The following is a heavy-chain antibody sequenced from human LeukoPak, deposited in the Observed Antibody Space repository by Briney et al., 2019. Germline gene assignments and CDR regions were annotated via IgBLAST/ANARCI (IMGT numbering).Heavy chain of an antibody. V-gene: IGHV4-39*01. Sequence: PSETLSLTCTVSGGSISSTSFYWGCIRQPPGKGLEWIGSIYYSGSTYYNPSLKSRVTISVDTSKNRFSLKLTSVTAADTAVYYCARGHYPPRWYFDLWGRGTMVTVSS. J-gene: IGHJ2*01. D-gene: IGHD3-10*01. CDR2: IYYSGST. CDR3: ARGHYPPRWYFDL. CDR1: GGSISSTSFY.